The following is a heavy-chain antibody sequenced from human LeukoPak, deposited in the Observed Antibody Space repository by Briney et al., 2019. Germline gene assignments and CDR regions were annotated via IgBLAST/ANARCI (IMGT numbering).Heavy chain of an antibody. V-gene: IGHV3-23*01. CDR2: ISGSGGST. CDR1: GFTVSSTY. D-gene: IGHD6-19*01. J-gene: IGHJ5*02. Sequence: GGSLRLSCAASGFTVSSTYMSWVRQGPGKGLEWVSAISGSGGSTYYADSVKGRFTISRDNSKNTLYLQMNSLRAEDTAVYYCAKDSLSSGWYGGWFDPWGQGTLVTVSS. CDR3: AKDSLSSGWYGGWFDP.